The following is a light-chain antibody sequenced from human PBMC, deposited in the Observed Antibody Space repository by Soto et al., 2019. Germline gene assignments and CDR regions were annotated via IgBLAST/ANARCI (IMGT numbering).Light chain of an antibody. CDR3: SSFAGSNNFPYV. CDR2: EIN. CDR1: NNDIGNYKY. V-gene: IGLV2-8*01. Sequence: QSVLTQPASVSGSPGQSITISCTGTNNDIGNYKYVSWYQQHPGKAPKLMIYEINKRPSGVPDRFSGSKSGNTASLTVSGLQAEDEADYYCSSFAGSNNFPYVFGTGTKVTVL. J-gene: IGLJ1*01.